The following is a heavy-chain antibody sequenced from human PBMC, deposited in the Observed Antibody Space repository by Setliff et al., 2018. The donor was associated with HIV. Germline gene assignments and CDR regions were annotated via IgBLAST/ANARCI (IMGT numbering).Heavy chain of an antibody. J-gene: IGHJ3*02. CDR2: VDPEDGET. CDR3: AAIMGDITAWDI. D-gene: IGHD2-21*01. V-gene: IGHV1-69-2*01. Sequence: ASVKVSCKASGYTFTDYYIYWVQQAPGKGLEWMGRVDPEDGETIYAEKFQGRVTITADTSTDTAYMQLSSLRSEDTAVYYCAAIMGDITAWDIWGQGTMVTVSS. CDR1: GYTFTDYY.